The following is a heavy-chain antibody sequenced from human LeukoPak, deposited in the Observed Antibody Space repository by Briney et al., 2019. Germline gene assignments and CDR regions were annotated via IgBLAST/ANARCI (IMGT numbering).Heavy chain of an antibody. V-gene: IGHV4-38-2*02. Sequence: SETLSLTCTVSGGSISSYYWGWIRQPPGKGLEWIGSIYHSGSTYYNPSLKSRVTISVDTSKNQFSLKLSSVTAADTAVYYCARLNYCSSTSCTFDYWGQGTLVTVSS. CDR3: ARLNYCSSTSCTFDY. CDR1: GGSISSYY. D-gene: IGHD2-2*01. CDR2: IYHSGST. J-gene: IGHJ4*02.